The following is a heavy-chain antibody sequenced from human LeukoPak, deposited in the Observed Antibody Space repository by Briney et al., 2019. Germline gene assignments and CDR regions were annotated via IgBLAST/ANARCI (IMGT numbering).Heavy chain of an antibody. V-gene: IGHV3-30-3*01. CDR3: AKGPLRGTAAAIDY. D-gene: IGHD2-2*01. J-gene: IGHJ4*02. Sequence: GGSLRLSCAASGFTFSSYAMHWVRRAPGKALEWVATISSDGGNRYYSDSVKGRFTISRDISTDTLWLQMDSLRTEDTAVYYCAKGPLRGTAAAIDYWGQGTLVTVSS. CDR1: GFTFSSYA. CDR2: ISSDGGNR.